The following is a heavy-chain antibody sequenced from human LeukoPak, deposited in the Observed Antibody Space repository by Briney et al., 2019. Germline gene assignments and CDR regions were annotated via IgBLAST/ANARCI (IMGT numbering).Heavy chain of an antibody. Sequence: PGGSLRLSCAASGFTFSSHSMNWVRQAPGKGLEWVSSISSSSSYIYYADSVKGRFTISRDNAKNSLYLQMNSLRAEDTAVYYCARDKRYCSSTSCYSVADKEPYYYGMDVWGQGTTVTVSS. CDR3: ARDKRYCSSTSCYSVADKEPYYYGMDV. J-gene: IGHJ6*02. D-gene: IGHD2-2*01. CDR1: GFTFSSHS. CDR2: ISSSSSYI. V-gene: IGHV3-21*01.